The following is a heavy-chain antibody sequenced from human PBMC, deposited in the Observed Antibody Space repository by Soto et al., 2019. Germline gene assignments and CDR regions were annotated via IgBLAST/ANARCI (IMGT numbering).Heavy chain of an antibody. D-gene: IGHD6-13*01. CDR2: INSGSDTI. V-gene: IGHV3-48*03. Sequence: GGSLRLSCAASGFSFSTFEMNWVRQAPGEGLEWVAYINSGSDTIHYADSVRGRFTVSRDNAKNSLFLQMNSLRVEDTALYYCARDRAAGGYWGQGTLVTVSS. J-gene: IGHJ4*02. CDR1: GFSFSTFE. CDR3: ARDRAAGGY.